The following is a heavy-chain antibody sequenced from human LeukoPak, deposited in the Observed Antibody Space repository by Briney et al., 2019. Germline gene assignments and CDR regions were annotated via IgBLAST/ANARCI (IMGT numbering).Heavy chain of an antibody. CDR1: GFTFDDYA. Sequence: PGRSLRLSCAASGFTFDDYAMHWVRRAPGKGLEWVSGISWNSGSIGCADSVKGRFTISRDNAKNSLYLQMNSLRAEDTALYYCAKDFAVRGPLSLGYFDYWGQGTLVTVSS. J-gene: IGHJ4*02. CDR2: ISWNSGSI. D-gene: IGHD3-10*01. CDR3: AKDFAVRGPLSLGYFDY. V-gene: IGHV3-9*01.